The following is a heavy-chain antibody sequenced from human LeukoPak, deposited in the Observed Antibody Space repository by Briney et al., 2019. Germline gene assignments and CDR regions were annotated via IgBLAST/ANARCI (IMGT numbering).Heavy chain of an antibody. D-gene: IGHD2-15*01. V-gene: IGHV3-30*03. CDR2: ISYDGGKE. CDR3: ARVRWGRLLDAFDI. CDR1: GFTFSSHD. Sequence: GGSLRLSCAASGFTFSSHDMHWVRQAPGKGLEWVSFISYDGGKEDYADSVKGRFTISRDNSKNTLYLQMNSLRAEDTAVYYCARVRWGRLLDAFDIWGQGTMVTVSS. J-gene: IGHJ3*02.